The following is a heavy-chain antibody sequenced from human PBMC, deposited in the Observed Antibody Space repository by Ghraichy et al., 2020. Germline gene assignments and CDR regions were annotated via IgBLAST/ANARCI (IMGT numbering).Heavy chain of an antibody. CDR3: ARAAFDSGAYDFWSGSYYYYGMDV. V-gene: IGHV4-59*01. J-gene: IGHJ6*02. Sequence: SETLSLTCTVSGGSISSYYWSWIRQPPGKGLEWIGYIYYSGSTNYNPSLKSRVTISVDTSKNQFSLKLSSVTAADTAVYYCARAAFDSGAYDFWSGSYYYYGMDVWGQGTTVTVSS. CDR2: IYYSGST. D-gene: IGHD3-3*01. CDR1: GGSISSYY.